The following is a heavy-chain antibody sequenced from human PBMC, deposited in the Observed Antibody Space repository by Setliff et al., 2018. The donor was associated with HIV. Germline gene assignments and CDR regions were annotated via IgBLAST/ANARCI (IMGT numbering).Heavy chain of an antibody. J-gene: IGHJ6*03. D-gene: IGHD3-3*01. CDR2: IYCGGST. V-gene: IGHV4-59*08. CDR1: GGSITSYY. CDR3: ARHERSIFGVTYSYYMDV. Sequence: SETLSLTCTVSGGSITSYYWSWIRQPPGKGLEWIGYIYCGGSTNYNPSLRSRLTISVDTSKNQFSLKLSSVTAADTAVYYCARHERSIFGVTYSYYMDVWGKGTTVTVSS.